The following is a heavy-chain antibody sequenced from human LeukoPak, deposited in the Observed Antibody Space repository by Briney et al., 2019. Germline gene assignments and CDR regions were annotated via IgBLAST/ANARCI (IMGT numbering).Heavy chain of an antibody. V-gene: IGHV3-21*01. J-gene: IGHJ4*02. D-gene: IGHD1-26*01. Sequence: GGSLRLSCAASGFIFSSYSMNWVRQAPGKGLEWVSSISSSSSYIYYADSVKGRFTISRDNAKNSLYLQMNSLRAEDTAVYYCARGEPRSYRPPGLDYWGQGTLVTVSS. CDR3: ARGEPRSYRPPGLDY. CDR1: GFIFSSYS. CDR2: ISSSSSYI.